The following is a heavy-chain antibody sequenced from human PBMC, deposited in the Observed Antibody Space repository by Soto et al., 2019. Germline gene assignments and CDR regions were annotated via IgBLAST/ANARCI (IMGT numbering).Heavy chain of an antibody. CDR1: GFIGSSTL. V-gene: IGHV3-53*02. CDR3: ARSYAL. Sequence: EVQLVETGGGLIQPGESLRLSCAASGFIGSSTLMGWARQAPGKGLEWVSVVYGGGATYYTDSVRGRFTISRDNSKNTLYLQMNSQRDEDRAFYSGARSYALGGHGTLVIVSS. D-gene: IGHD1-26*01. J-gene: IGHJ2*01. CDR2: VYGGGAT.